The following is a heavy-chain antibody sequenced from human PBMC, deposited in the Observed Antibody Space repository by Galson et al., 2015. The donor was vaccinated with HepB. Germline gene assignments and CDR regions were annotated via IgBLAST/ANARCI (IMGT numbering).Heavy chain of an antibody. J-gene: IGHJ2*01. CDR1: GFRVRNNA. CDR3: AKVLVFPGGKLFDL. Sequence: CLRISCAASGFRVRNNAISWVHQAPGKGLEWVLDIAGSTSSGRGGTTYYAESARGRFTITRDNSKNTLFVQMNSLRVDVTAVYYCAKVLVFPGGKLFDLWGRGTLVTVFS. V-gene: IGHV3-23*01. D-gene: IGHD3-3*02. CDR2: IAGSTSSGRGGTT.